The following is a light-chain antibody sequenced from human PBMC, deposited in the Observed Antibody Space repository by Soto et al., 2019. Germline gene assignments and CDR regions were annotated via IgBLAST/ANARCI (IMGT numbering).Light chain of an antibody. CDR3: QPYNSYSEA. V-gene: IGKV1-5*03. Sequence: DIQMTQSPSTLSGSVVDRDTITGLASQTVRSWLACYQQKAGRAPKLLIYKASTLKSGVPSRSTRSESGTEFTPTISNLQPDAFATHDCQPYNSYSEAFGQGTNVDIK. CDR2: KAS. CDR1: QTVRSW. J-gene: IGKJ1*01.